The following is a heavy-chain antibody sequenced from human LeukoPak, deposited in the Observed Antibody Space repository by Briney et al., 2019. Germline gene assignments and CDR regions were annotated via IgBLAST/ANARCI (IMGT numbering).Heavy chain of an antibody. D-gene: IGHD3-10*01. CDR3: ARHELTDYYGSGSYFDAFDI. CDR1: GGSISSYY. V-gene: IGHV4-59*08. J-gene: IGHJ3*02. Sequence: SETLSLTCTVSGGSISSYYWSWIRQPPGKGLEWIGYIYYSGSTNYNPSLKSRVTISVDTSKNQFSLKLSSVTAADTAVYYCARHELTDYYGSGSYFDAFDIWGQGTMVTVSS. CDR2: IYYSGST.